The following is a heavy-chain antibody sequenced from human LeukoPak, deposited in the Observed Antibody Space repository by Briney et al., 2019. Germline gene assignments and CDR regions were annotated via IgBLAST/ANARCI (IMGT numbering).Heavy chain of an antibody. Sequence: SETLSLTCAVSGVTISSYYWSWIRQAPGKGLEWMGYINYSRSTNYNTSLESRVIISVKSNKNQFSLKLSSVTAADTAVYDCARAVGIVGATTRFDPWGQGTLVTVSS. J-gene: IGHJ5*02. CDR1: GVTISSYY. CDR3: ARAVGIVGATTRFDP. CDR2: INYSRST. D-gene: IGHD1-26*01. V-gene: IGHV4-59*01.